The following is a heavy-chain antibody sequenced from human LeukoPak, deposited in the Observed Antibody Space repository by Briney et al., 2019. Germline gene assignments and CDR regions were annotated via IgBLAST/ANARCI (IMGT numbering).Heavy chain of an antibody. D-gene: IGHD6-13*01. CDR3: ARVADPGIAAAGISPSDY. J-gene: IGHJ4*02. V-gene: IGHV5-51*01. CDR1: GYSFTSYW. CDR2: IYPGDSDT. Sequence: GESLKISCKGSGYSFTSYWIGWVRQMPGKGLGWMGIIYPGDSDTRYSPSFQGQVTISADKSISAAYLQWSSLKASDTAMYYCARVADPGIAAAGISPSDYWGQGTLVTVSS.